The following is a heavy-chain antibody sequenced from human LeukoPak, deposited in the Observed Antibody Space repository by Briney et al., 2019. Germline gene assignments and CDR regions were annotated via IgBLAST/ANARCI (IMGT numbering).Heavy chain of an antibody. CDR1: GGSFCGYY. CDR3: ARVPDITARPCDT. J-gene: IGHJ5*02. CDR2: ISHTGLT. Sequence: SETLSLTCAVYGGSFCGYYWTLIRPTTGEGLEWIGEISHTGLTGSNPSLKSRVTISIDSSKKQFSLRMTSGTAADTGVYYFARVPDITARPCDTWRPRTLDTVSS. V-gene: IGHV4-34*01. D-gene: IGHD1-1*01.